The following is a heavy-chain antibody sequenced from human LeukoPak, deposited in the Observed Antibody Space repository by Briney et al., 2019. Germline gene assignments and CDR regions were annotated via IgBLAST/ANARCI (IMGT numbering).Heavy chain of an antibody. J-gene: IGHJ4*02. CDR2: IYYSGST. CDR3: ARLRRGVNDY. V-gene: IGHV4-39*01. D-gene: IGHD3-10*01. Sequence: SETLSLTCTVSGRSISSSSYYWGWIRQPPGKGLEWIGSIYYSGSTYYNPSLKSRVTISVDTSKIQFSLKLSSVTAADTAVYYCARLRRGVNDYWGQGTLVTVSS. CDR1: GRSISSSSYY.